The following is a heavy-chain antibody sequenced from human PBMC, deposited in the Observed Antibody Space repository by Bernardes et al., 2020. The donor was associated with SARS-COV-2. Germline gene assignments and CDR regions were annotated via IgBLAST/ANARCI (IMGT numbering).Heavy chain of an antibody. CDR3: ERGLSPGGAGL. V-gene: IGHV4-59*01. Sequence: SETLSLTCTVSGASIRSFYLSWIRQPPGKGLEWIGYAHYSGSTNYSPSLKSRVTMSVDTSNNHFSLNLRSVTAADTAVYYCERGLSPGGAGLWGQGTLVTVAS. D-gene: IGHD3-10*01. J-gene: IGHJ1*01. CDR2: AHYSGST. CDR1: GASIRSFY.